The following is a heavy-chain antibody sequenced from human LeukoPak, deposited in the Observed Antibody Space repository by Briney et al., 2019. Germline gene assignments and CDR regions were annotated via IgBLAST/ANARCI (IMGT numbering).Heavy chain of an antibody. CDR3: ARTDSSGDYYMDV. Sequence: ASVKVSCKASGYTFTSYYMHWVRQAPGQGLEWMGIINPSGGSTSYAQKFQGRVTMTRDMSTGTVYMELSSLRSEDTAVYYCARTDSSGDYYMDVWGKGTTVTVSS. D-gene: IGHD3-22*01. CDR1: GYTFTSYY. CDR2: INPSGGST. V-gene: IGHV1-46*01. J-gene: IGHJ6*03.